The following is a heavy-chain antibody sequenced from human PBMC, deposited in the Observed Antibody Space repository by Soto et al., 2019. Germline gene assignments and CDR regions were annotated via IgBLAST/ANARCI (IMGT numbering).Heavy chain of an antibody. CDR1: GFTFSSYS. Sequence: EVQLVESGGGLVQPGGSLRLSCAASGFTFSSYSMNWVRQAPGKGLEWVSYISSSSSTIYYADSVKGRFTISRDNAKNSLYLQMNSLRDEDTAVYYCARGQEVGVVTAAFDYWGQGTLVTVSS. V-gene: IGHV3-48*02. CDR3: ARGQEVGVVTAAFDY. CDR2: ISSSSSTI. D-gene: IGHD2-21*02. J-gene: IGHJ4*02.